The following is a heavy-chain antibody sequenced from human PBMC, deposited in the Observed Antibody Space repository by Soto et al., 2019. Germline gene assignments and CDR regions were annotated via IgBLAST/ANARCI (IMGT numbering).Heavy chain of an antibody. CDR1: GFTFSSYS. J-gene: IGHJ4*02. CDR2: ISSSSSYI. CDR3: AREPAYYDFWSGLDY. V-gene: IGHV3-21*01. Sequence: GGSLRLSCAASGFTFSSYSMNWVRQAPGMGLEWVSSISSSSSYIYYADSVKGRFTISRDNAKNSLYLQMNSLRAEDTAVYYCAREPAYYDFWSGLDYWGQGTLVTVSS. D-gene: IGHD3-3*01.